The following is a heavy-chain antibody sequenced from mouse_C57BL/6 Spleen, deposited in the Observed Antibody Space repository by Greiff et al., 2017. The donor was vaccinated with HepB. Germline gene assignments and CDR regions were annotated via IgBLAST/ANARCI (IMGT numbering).Heavy chain of an antibody. CDR2: IYPGDGDT. J-gene: IGHJ4*01. CDR1: GYAFSSSW. CDR3: ARFGYLYAMDY. Sequence: QVQLQQSGPELVKPGASVKISCKASGYAFSSSWMNWVKQRPGKGLEWIGRIYPGDGDTNYNGKFKGKATLTADKSSSTAYMQLSSLTSEDSAVYFCARFGYLYAMDYWGQGTSVTVSS. V-gene: IGHV1-82*01. D-gene: IGHD1-2*01.